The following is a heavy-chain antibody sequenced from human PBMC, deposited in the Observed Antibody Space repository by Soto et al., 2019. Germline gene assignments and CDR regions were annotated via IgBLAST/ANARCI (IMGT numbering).Heavy chain of an antibody. J-gene: IGHJ5*02. V-gene: IGHV4-4*02. CDR1: GGSISSSNW. CDR2: IYHSGST. D-gene: IGHD3-16*02. Sequence: SETLSLTCAVSGGSISSSNWWSWVRQPPGKGLEWIGEIYHSGSTNYNPSLKSRVPISVDKSKNQFSLKLSSVTAADTAVYYCASLFEVGNVWGSYRYTDVPMLRWFDPWGQGTLVTVSS. CDR3: ASLFEVGNVWGSYRYTDVPMLRWFDP.